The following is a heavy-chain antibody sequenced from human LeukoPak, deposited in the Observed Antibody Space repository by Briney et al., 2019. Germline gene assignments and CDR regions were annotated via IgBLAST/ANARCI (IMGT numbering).Heavy chain of an antibody. V-gene: IGHV3-48*03. Sequence: GGSLRLSCAASGFTFSSYEMNWVRQAPGKGLEWVSYISSSGSTIYYADSVKGRFTISRDNAKNSLYLQMNSLRAEDTAVYYCARDQRGSSGPGYYYYGMDVWGQGTTVTVSS. CDR1: GFTFSSYE. CDR3: ARDQRGSSGPGYYYYGMDV. D-gene: IGHD3-22*01. CDR2: ISSSGSTI. J-gene: IGHJ6*02.